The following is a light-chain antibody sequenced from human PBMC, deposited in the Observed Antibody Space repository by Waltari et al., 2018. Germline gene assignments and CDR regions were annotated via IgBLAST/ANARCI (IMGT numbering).Light chain of an antibody. J-gene: IGKJ1*01. V-gene: IGKV3-20*01. CDR3: QQYGSSPRT. Sequence: EIVLTQSPGHLSLSPGERATLSCRASQSVSSSYFAWYQQKPGQAPRLLIYGASSRATGIPDMFSGSGSGTDFTLTISRLEPEDFAVYYCQQYGSSPRTFGQGTKVEIK. CDR1: QSVSSSY. CDR2: GAS.